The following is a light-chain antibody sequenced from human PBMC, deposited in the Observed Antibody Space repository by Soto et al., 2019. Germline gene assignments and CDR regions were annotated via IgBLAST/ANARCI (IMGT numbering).Light chain of an antibody. CDR3: QQYGGVPYT. CDR1: QSVSSSY. J-gene: IGKJ2*01. Sequence: EIVLTQSPGTLSLSPGERATLSCRASQSVSSSYLAWYQQRLGQAPRLLIYGASSGATGIPDRLSGSGSGTDFTLTISRLEPEDFAIYYCQQYGGVPYTFGQGTKVDIK. V-gene: IGKV3-20*01. CDR2: GAS.